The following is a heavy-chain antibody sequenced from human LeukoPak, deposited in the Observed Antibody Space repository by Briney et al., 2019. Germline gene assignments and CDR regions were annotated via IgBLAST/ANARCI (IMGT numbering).Heavy chain of an antibody. CDR1: GGTFSSYA. Sequence: SVKVSCKASGGTFSSYAISWVRQAPGQGLEWMGGIIPIFGTANYAQKFQGRVTITADRSTSTAYMELSRLRSDDTAVYYCAREVDYYDSSGYSVRYFDYWGQGTLVTVSS. CDR3: AREVDYYDSSGYSVRYFDY. J-gene: IGHJ4*02. D-gene: IGHD3-22*01. CDR2: IIPIFGTA. V-gene: IGHV1-69*06.